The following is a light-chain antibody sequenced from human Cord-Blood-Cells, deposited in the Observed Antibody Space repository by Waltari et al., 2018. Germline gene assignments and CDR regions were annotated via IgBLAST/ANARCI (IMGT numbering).Light chain of an antibody. CDR2: EGS. J-gene: IGLJ3*02. CDR3: CSYAGSSTWV. V-gene: IGLV2-23*01. CDR1: SSGVGSYNL. Sequence: QSALTQPASVSGSPGKSVPLSCTGSSSGVGSYNLVSLYQQHPGKAPKLMIYEGSKRPSGVSNRFSGSKSGNTASLTISGLQAEDEADYYCCSYAGSSTWVFGGGTKLTVL.